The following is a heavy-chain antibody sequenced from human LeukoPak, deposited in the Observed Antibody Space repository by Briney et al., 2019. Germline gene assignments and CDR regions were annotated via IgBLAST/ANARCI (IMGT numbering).Heavy chain of an antibody. D-gene: IGHD2-2*01. CDR1: GGTFSSYA. J-gene: IGHJ3*02. Sequence: SVKVSCKASGGTFSSYAISWVRQAPGQGLEWMGRIIPILGIANYAQKFQGRVTITADKSTSTAYMELSSLRSEDTAVYYCARGGVVQRGGAFDIWGQGTMVTVSS. CDR3: ARGGVVQRGGAFDI. V-gene: IGHV1-69*04. CDR2: IIPILGIA.